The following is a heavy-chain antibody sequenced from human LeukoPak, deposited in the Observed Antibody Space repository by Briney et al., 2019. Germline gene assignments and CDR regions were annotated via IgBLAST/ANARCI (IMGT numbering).Heavy chain of an antibody. CDR2: ISGSGGST. V-gene: IGHV3-23*01. J-gene: IGHJ4*02. D-gene: IGHD2-21*01. CDR3: AKRGVVIRVILVGFHREAYYFDS. Sequence: GGSLRLTCAVSGGTISNYGLSWVRQAPAKGLEWVAGISGSGGSTNYADSVKGRFTISRDSPKNTLFLQMNSLRAEDTAVYFCAKRGVVIRVILVGFHREAYYFDSWGQGALVTVSS. CDR1: GGTISNYG.